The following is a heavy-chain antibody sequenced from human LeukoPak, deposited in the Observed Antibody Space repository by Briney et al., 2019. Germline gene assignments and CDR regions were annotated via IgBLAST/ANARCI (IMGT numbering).Heavy chain of an antibody. V-gene: IGHV4-39*07. Sequence: PSETLCLTCTVSGGSISSSSYYWGGIRQPPGKGLEGFGSIYYSGSNYYNPSLKSRVTISVDTSKNHFSLKLSSVTAADTAVYYCAVGGWYFDYWGQGTLVTVSS. CDR2: IYYSGSN. D-gene: IGHD6-19*01. CDR1: GGSISSSSYY. J-gene: IGHJ4*02. CDR3: AVGGWYFDY.